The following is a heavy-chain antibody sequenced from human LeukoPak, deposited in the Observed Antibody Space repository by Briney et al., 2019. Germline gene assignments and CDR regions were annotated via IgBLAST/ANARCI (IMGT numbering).Heavy chain of an antibody. CDR2: IKLDGSEK. D-gene: IGHD3-3*01. V-gene: IGHV3-7*03. CDR1: RFTFGKYW. Sequence: GGSLRLSCVASRFTFGKYWMSWVRQAPGKGLEWVANIKLDGSEKNYVDSVKGRFTISRDNTKNSLYLQMNSLRVEDTAVFYCARDQYDTWSRRGNFDSWGQGTLVIVSS. J-gene: IGHJ4*02. CDR3: ARDQYDTWSRRGNFDS.